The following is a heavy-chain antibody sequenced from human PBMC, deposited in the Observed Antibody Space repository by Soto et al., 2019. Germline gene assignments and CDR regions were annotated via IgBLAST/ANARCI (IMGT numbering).Heavy chain of an antibody. V-gene: IGHV3-9*01. J-gene: IGHJ4*02. CDR2: ITWNSGHI. D-gene: IGHD3-22*01. CDR3: AKGRSSMIVVVMDY. Sequence: GGSLRLSCVASGFNFDDSAMNWVRQVPGKGLEWVSGITWNSGHIPYADSVKGRFTISRDNAKKSLYLELNSLRPEDTALYYCAKGRSSMIVVVMDYWGQGTPVTVSS. CDR1: GFNFDDSA.